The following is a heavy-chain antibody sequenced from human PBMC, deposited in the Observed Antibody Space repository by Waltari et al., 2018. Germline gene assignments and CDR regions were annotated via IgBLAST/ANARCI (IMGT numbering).Heavy chain of an antibody. D-gene: IGHD2-2*01. CDR2: INTNTGNP. CDR3: AGVVVPAARNNWFDP. J-gene: IGHJ5*02. V-gene: IGHV7-4-1*02. Sequence: QVQLVQSGSALQKPGASVKVYCKASGYTFNSYAMNWVRQASGQGLEWMGWINTNTGNPTYAQGFTGRFVFSLDTSVSTAYLQISSLKAEDTAVYYCAGVVVPAARNNWFDPWGQGTLVTVSS. CDR1: GYTFNSYA.